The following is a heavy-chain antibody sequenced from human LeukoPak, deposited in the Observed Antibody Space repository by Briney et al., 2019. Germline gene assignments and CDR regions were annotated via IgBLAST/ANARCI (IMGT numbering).Heavy chain of an antibody. V-gene: IGHV4-4*07. Sequence: KLSETLSLTCTVSGASISSYYYNWIRQTAGRGLEWIGRLYISGSTDYNPSLKNRVTISVDTSNNQFSLKLNSVTAADTAVYFCARDLSGSLYFDYWGQGVLVTVSS. J-gene: IGHJ4*02. CDR1: GASISSYY. D-gene: IGHD3-10*01. CDR3: ARDLSGSLYFDY. CDR2: LYISGST.